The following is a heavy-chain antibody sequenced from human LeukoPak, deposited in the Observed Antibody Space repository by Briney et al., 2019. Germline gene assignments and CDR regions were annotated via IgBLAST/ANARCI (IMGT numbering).Heavy chain of an antibody. Sequence: TGGSLRLSCAASGFTFSSYAMSWVRQAPGKGLEWVAVISYDGSNKYYADSVKGRFTISRDNSKNTLYLQMNSLRAEDTAVYYCAREDDYYDSSAFDYWSQGTLVTVSS. J-gene: IGHJ4*02. CDR2: ISYDGSNK. V-gene: IGHV3-30-3*01. D-gene: IGHD3-22*01. CDR3: AREDDYYDSSAFDY. CDR1: GFTFSSYA.